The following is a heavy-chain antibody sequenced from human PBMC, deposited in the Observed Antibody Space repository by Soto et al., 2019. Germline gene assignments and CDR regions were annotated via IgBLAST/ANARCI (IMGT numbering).Heavy chain of an antibody. J-gene: IGHJ4*02. CDR3: APIAVQHTFHY. CDR2: IKQDGSDK. D-gene: IGHD6-19*01. V-gene: IGHV3-7*03. Sequence: GGYLRVSCAASGNTFSSYWMSWVRQFPGKGLEWVANIKQDGSDKYYMDSVKGRFTISRDNANNSLYLQMNSLRVEDTAVYYCAPIAVQHTFHYWGQGSLVIVSS. CDR1: GNTFSSYW.